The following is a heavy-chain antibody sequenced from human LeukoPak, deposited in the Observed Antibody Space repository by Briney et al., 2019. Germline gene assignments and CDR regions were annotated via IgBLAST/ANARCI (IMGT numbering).Heavy chain of an antibody. J-gene: IGHJ4*02. V-gene: IGHV3-33*08. D-gene: IGHD6-13*01. Sequence: GGSLRLSCAASGFIFNNYVMSWVRQAPGKGLEWVAVIWYDGSNKYYADSVKGRFTISRDNSKNTLYLQMNSLRAEDTAVYYCARALAAGRTYYFDYWGQGTLVTVSS. CDR3: ARALAAGRTYYFDY. CDR1: GFIFNNYV. CDR2: IWYDGSNK.